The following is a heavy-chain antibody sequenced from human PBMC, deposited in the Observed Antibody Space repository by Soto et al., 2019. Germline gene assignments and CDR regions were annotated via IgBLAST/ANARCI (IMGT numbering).Heavy chain of an antibody. CDR2: IIPNFGTA. CDR3: ARHPGGRGYYYGMDV. V-gene: IGHV1-69*13. D-gene: IGHD2-15*01. Sequence: KVSEASVKVSSKASGYTFTSYGISWVRQAPGQGLEWMGGIIPNFGTANYAQKFQGRVTITADESTSTAYMELSSLRSEDTAVYYCARHPGGRGYYYGMDVWGQGTTVTVFS. CDR1: GYTFTSYG. J-gene: IGHJ6*02.